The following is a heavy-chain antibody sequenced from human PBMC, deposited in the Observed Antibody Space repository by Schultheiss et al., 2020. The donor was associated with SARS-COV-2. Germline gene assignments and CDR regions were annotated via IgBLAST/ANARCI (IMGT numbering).Heavy chain of an antibody. CDR1: GGSISSDY. J-gene: IGHJ5*02. Sequence: SETLSLTCTVSGGSISSDYWSWIRQPPGKGLEWIGYIYYSGSTNYNPSLKSRVTISVDTSKNQFSLKLSSVTAADTAVYYCARGLRTGEAWFDPWGQGTLVTVSS. CDR2: IYYSGST. D-gene: IGHD3/OR15-3a*01. CDR3: ARGLRTGEAWFDP. V-gene: IGHV4-59*08.